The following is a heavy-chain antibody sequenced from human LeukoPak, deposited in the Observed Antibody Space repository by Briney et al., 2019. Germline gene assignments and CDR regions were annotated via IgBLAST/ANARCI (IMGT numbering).Heavy chain of an antibody. Sequence: SSETLSLTCAVSGGSISSGGYSWSWSRQPPGKGLEWIGYIYHSGSTYYNPSLKSRVTISVDRSKNQFSLKLSSVTAADTAVYYCARALYCSSTSCSYFDYWGQGTLVTVSS. J-gene: IGHJ4*02. D-gene: IGHD2-2*01. CDR1: GGSISSGGYS. CDR2: IYHSGST. CDR3: ARALYCSSTSCSYFDY. V-gene: IGHV4-30-2*01.